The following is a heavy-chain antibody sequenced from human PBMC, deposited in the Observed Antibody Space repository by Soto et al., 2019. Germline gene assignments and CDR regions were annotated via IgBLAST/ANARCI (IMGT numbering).Heavy chain of an antibody. V-gene: IGHV1-69*13. D-gene: IGHD1-26*01. CDR3: ARGEAHNWFDP. CDR1: GYTFTGYY. Sequence: SVKVSCKASGYTFTGYYMHWVRQAPGQGLEWMGGIIPIFGTANYAQKFQGRVTITADESTSTAYMELSSLRSEDTAVYYCARGEAHNWFDPWGQGTLVTVSS. CDR2: IIPIFGTA. J-gene: IGHJ5*02.